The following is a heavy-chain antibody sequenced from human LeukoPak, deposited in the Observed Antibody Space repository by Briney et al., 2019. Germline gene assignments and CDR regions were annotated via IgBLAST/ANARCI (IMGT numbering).Heavy chain of an antibody. CDR3: ARGARNYDYVWGSYRYFDY. CDR2: INPNSGGT. CDR1: GYTFTGYY. J-gene: IGHJ4*02. V-gene: IGHV1-2*02. Sequence: ASVKVSCKASGYTFTGYYMHWVRQAPGQGLEWMGWINPNSGGTNYAQKFQGMVTMTRDTSISTAYMELSRLRSDDTAVYYCARGARNYDYVWGSYRYFDYWGQGTLVTVSS. D-gene: IGHD3-16*02.